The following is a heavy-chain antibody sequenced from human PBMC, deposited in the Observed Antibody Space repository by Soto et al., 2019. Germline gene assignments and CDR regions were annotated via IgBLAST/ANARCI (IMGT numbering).Heavy chain of an antibody. V-gene: IGHV4-30-4*01. CDR3: ARVHGYCSGGSCYRDWYFDL. CDR1: GGSISSGDYY. CDR2: IYYSGST. Sequence: QVQLQESGPGLVKPSQTLSLTCTVSGGSISSGDYYWSWIRQPPGKGLEWIGYIYYSGSTYYNPSLKSRVTISVDTSKNQFSLKLSSVTAADTAVYYCARVHGYCSGGSCYRDWYFDLWGRGTLVTVSS. D-gene: IGHD2-15*01. J-gene: IGHJ2*01.